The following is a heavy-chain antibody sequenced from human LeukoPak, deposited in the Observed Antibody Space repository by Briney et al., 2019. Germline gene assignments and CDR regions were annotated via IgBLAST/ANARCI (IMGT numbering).Heavy chain of an antibody. CDR3: ARDPGVLRFLEWSDAFDI. CDR2: ISYDGSNK. V-gene: IGHV3-30-3*01. Sequence: GGSLRLSCAASGFTFSSYAMHWLRQAPGKGLEWVAFISYDGSNKYYADSVKGRFTISRDNSKNTLYLQMNSLRAEDTDVYYCARDPGVLRFLEWSDAFDIWGQGTMVTVSS. CDR1: GFTFSSYA. D-gene: IGHD3-3*01. J-gene: IGHJ3*02.